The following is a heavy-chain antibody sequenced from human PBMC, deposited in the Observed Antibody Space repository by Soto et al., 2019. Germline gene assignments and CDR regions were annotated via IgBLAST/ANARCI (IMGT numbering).Heavy chain of an antibody. CDR1: GYTFTSYG. CDR3: ARGYCSGGSCYTGWFDP. J-gene: IGHJ5*02. D-gene: IGHD2-15*01. V-gene: IGHV1-18*01. Sequence: QVQLVQSGAEGKKPGASVRVSCKASGYTFTSYGISWVRQAPGQGLEWMGWISGYNGNTNYAQKLQGRVTMTKDTSTSTANMELRSLRSDATAVYYCARGYCSGGSCYTGWFDPWGQGTLVTVSS. CDR2: ISGYNGNT.